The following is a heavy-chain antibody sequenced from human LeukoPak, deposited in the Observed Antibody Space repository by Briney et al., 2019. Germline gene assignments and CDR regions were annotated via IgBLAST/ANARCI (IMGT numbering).Heavy chain of an antibody. CDR1: GASTSAYY. Sequence: SETLCLTRTVFGASTSAYYWSWIRQPPGKGLEWIGYSYSGGNANYNPSLKSRVTISIDTSENQFSLRLTSVTAADTAIYFCAHSKRGGGYYINAFAVWGQGALVTISS. D-gene: IGHD1-26*01. V-gene: IGHV4-59*01. CDR2: SYSGGNA. J-gene: IGHJ3*01. CDR3: AHSKRGGGYYINAFAV.